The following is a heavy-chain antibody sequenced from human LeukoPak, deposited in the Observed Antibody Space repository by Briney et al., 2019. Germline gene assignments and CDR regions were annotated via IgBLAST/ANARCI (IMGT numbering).Heavy chain of an antibody. D-gene: IGHD3-10*01. CDR3: ARPMVGGVIHAFDI. Sequence: GASVKVSCKASGYTFIDYYMHWVRRAPGQGLEWLGCINPNSGGRNYAQKFQGRVTMTRDTSISTAYMELSRLRSDDTAVYYCARPMVGGVIHAFDIWGQGTMVTVSS. V-gene: IGHV1-2*02. CDR1: GYTFIDYY. J-gene: IGHJ3*02. CDR2: INPNSGGR.